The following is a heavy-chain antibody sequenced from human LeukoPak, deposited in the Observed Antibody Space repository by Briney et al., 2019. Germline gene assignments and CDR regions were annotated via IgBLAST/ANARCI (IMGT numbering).Heavy chain of an antibody. Sequence: ASVKVSCKASGYTFTGYYMHWVRQAPGQGLEWMGWINPNSGGANYAQKFQGRVTMTRDTSISTAYMELSSLRSEDTAVYYCARDPREGYSYAFDYWGQGTLVTVSS. CDR2: INPNSGGA. J-gene: IGHJ4*02. D-gene: IGHD5-18*01. V-gene: IGHV1-2*02. CDR3: ARDPREGYSYAFDY. CDR1: GYTFTGYY.